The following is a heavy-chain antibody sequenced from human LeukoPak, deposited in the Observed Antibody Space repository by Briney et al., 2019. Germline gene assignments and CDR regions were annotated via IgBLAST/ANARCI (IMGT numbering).Heavy chain of an antibody. CDR3: ARQWAFGAPDF. CDR2: IYDREST. V-gene: IGHV4-39*01. Sequence: SETLSLTCTVSGGSMSSSHYYWGSIRQPPGKGLEWLGCIYDRESTYYNPSLKSRVNISMDTSKNQFSLNLTSGTAADTAVYHCARQWAFGAPDFWGPGGLVAVSS. D-gene: IGHD3-16*01. J-gene: IGHJ4*02. CDR1: GGSMSSSHYY.